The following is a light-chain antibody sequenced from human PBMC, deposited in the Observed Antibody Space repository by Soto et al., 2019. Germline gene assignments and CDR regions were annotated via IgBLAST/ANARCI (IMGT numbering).Light chain of an antibody. CDR1: SSDVGGYNY. V-gene: IGLV2-14*03. J-gene: IGLJ1*01. CDR3: CSYSTHSPLV. CDR2: DVT. Sequence: QSALTQPASVSGFPGQPVTISCTGTSSDVGGYNYVTWYQHQSGKAPKLLIYDVTDRPSGVSNRFSGSKSGNTASLTISGLQAEDEADYYCCSYSTHSPLVFGTGTKLTVL.